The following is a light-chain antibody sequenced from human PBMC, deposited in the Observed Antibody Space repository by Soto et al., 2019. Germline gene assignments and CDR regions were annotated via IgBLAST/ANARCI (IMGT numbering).Light chain of an antibody. CDR2: DAT. J-gene: IGKJ2*01. CDR1: QTIGTW. CDR3: QQYPSYWST. Sequence: DIQMTQSPSTLSASVGDRVTITCRASQTIGTWVAWYQQKHGKAPKLVIFDATSLESGVPSRFSGSGSATEFTLTISSLQPDDFATYYCQQYPSYWSTFGQGTKLEIK. V-gene: IGKV1-5*01.